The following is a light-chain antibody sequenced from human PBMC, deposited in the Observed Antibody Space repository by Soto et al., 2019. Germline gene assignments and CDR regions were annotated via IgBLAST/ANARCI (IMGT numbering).Light chain of an antibody. CDR1: SGHTNYA. V-gene: IGLV4-69*01. CDR2: LNNDGSH. J-gene: IGLJ2*01. Sequence: QLVLTQSPSASASLGASVMLTCSLDSGHTNYAIAWHQQQPEKGPRWLMKLNNDGSHGKGAGIPDRFSGSSSGAERYLTISSLKSEDEGDYYCQTWDCGIVVFGGGTKLTVL. CDR3: QTWDCGIVV.